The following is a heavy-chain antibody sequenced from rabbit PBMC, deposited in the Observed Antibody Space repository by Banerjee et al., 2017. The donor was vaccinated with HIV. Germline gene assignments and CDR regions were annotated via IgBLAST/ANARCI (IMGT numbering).Heavy chain of an antibody. CDR3: AGAIYYFSAAGYGYPPLDL. CDR2: MNTTSGNT. CDR1: GFSFSSSYY. V-gene: IGHV1S45*01. Sequence: QEQLVESGGGLVQPEGSLTLTCTPSGFSFSSSYYMCWVRQAPGKGLEWIACMNTTSGNTYYASWAKGRFTISKTSSTTVTLQMTSLTAADTATYFCAGAIYYFSAAGYGYPPLDLWGPGTLVTVS. J-gene: IGHJ3*01. D-gene: IGHD6-1*01.